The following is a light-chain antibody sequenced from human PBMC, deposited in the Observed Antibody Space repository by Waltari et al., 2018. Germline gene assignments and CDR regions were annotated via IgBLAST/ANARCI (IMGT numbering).Light chain of an antibody. CDR3: WSFAGRYTWV. V-gene: IGLV2-11*01. J-gene: IGLJ3*02. Sequence: QSALTQPRSVSGSPGQSVTISCTGSSSDVGLYEYVSWYQHQPGKAPKLIIYDVNKRPSGVPSRFSGSQSGNTASLTISGLQAEDEADYYCWSFAGRYTWVFGGGTKLSVL. CDR2: DVN. CDR1: SSDVGLYEY.